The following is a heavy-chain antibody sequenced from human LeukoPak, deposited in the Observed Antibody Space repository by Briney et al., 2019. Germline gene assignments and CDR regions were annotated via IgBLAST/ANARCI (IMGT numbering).Heavy chain of an antibody. CDR2: INSDGSST. CDR1: GFTFSNCA. J-gene: IGHJ3*02. CDR3: VRYIVVPTASYAFDI. D-gene: IGHD2-2*01. V-gene: IGHV3-74*01. Sequence: GGSLRLSCAASGFTFSNCAMTWVRQAPGKGLEWVSGINSDGSSTSYADSVKGRLTISRDNAKNTLYLQMNSLRAEDTAVYYCVRYIVVPTASYAFDIWGQGTMVTVSS.